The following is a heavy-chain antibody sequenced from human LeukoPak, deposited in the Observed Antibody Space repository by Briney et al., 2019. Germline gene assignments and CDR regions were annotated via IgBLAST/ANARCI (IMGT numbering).Heavy chain of an antibody. D-gene: IGHD5-12*01. J-gene: IGHJ4*02. V-gene: IGHV1-2*02. CDR3: ARGPETEIDSGLLGY. CDR1: GYIFSDYT. CDR2: VNPKNGGT. Sequence: ASVKVSCKASGYIFSDYTLTWVRRPPGKGLKWMGWVNPKNGGTNSAQKFQGRVTMTRDTSIRTAYMELSRLRYDDTAVYYCARGPETEIDSGLLGYWGQGTLVTVSS.